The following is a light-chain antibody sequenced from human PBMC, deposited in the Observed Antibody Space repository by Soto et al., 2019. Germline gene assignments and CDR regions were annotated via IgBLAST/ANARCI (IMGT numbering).Light chain of an antibody. Sequence: DIVLTQSPGTLSLSPGQRATLSSRASQSVSSSYLAWYPRKPGQAPRLLIYGASSRATGIPDRFSGSGSGTDFTLTTSRLEPEDFAVYYCQQYDSSPKTFGQGTKVDIK. CDR1: QSVSSSY. CDR2: GAS. J-gene: IGKJ1*01. CDR3: QQYDSSPKT. V-gene: IGKV3-20*01.